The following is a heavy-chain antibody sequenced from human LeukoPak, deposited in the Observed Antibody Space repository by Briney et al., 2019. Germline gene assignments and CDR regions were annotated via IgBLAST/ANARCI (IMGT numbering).Heavy chain of an antibody. V-gene: IGHV3-11*01. CDR3: AKNGDRGAYCTGGTCYPYFYYYMDV. Sequence: GGSLRLSCAASGFTFSDYYMSWIRQAPGKGREWVSYISSSGSTIYYADSVKGRFTISRDNAKNSLYLQMNSLRAEDTAIYYCAKNGDRGAYCTGGTCYPYFYYYMDVWGKGTTVTI. J-gene: IGHJ6*03. CDR2: ISSSGSTI. CDR1: GFTFSDYY. D-gene: IGHD2-15*01.